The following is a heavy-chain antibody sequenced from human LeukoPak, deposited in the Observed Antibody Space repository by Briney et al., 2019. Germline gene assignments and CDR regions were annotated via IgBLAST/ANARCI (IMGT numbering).Heavy chain of an antibody. CDR3: ASYLGGNFPPYAFDI. CDR2: IIPIFGTA. CDR1: GGTFSSYA. V-gene: IGHV1-69*05. D-gene: IGHD4-23*01. Sequence: GSSVKVSCKASGGTFSSYAISWVRQAPGRGLEWMGRIIPIFGTANYAQKFQGRVTITTDESTSTAYMELSSLRSEDTAVYYCASYLGGNFPPYAFDIWGQGTMVTVSS. J-gene: IGHJ3*02.